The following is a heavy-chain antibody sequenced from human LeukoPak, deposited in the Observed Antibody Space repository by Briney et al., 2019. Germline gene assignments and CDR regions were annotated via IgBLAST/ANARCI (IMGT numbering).Heavy chain of an antibody. CDR3: AKDKGGAAGSFDH. D-gene: IGHD6-13*01. J-gene: IGHJ4*02. V-gene: IGHV3-23*01. CDR2: ISGDAGST. Sequence: GGSLRLSCAASGFIFNNYAMNWVRQAPGKGLEWVSFISGDAGSTYYADSVKGRFTISRDNSKNTLFVQVNSLRADDTAVYYCAKDKGGAAGSFDHWGQGTLVTVSS. CDR1: GFIFNNYA.